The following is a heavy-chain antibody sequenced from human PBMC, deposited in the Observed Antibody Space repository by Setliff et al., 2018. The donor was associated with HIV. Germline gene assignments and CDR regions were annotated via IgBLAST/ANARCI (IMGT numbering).Heavy chain of an antibody. J-gene: IGHJ4*02. CDR2: INPNSGGT. Sequence: GASVKVSCKASGYTFTGYYMHWVRQAPGQGLEWMGWINPNSGGTNYAQKFQGRVTMTRDTSISTAYMELSRLRSDDTAVYYCARDSSASRTPPLHWGQGTLVTVSS. D-gene: IGHD2-15*01. V-gene: IGHV1-2*02. CDR1: GYTFTGYY. CDR3: ARDSSASRTPPLH.